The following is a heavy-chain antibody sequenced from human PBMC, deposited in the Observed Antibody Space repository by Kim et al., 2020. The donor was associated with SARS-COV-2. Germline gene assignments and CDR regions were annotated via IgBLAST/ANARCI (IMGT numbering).Heavy chain of an antibody. V-gene: IGHV1-69*13. J-gene: IGHJ5*02. CDR3: ARKANQGYGDYSDWFDP. D-gene: IGHD4-17*01. Sequence: SVKVSCKASGGTFSSYAISWVRQAPGQGLEWMGGIIPIFGTANYAQKFQGRVTITADESTSTAYMELSSLRSEDTAVYYCARKANQGYGDYSDWFDPWGQGTLVTVSS. CDR1: GGTFSSYA. CDR2: IIPIFGTA.